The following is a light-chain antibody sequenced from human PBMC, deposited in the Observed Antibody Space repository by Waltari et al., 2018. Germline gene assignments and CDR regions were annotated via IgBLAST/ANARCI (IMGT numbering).Light chain of an antibody. CDR3: HQRFNWPLT. V-gene: IGKV3-11*01. CDR2: DAS. CDR1: QSVRNY. Sequence: EIVLTQSPAPMSLSPGERATLSCRASQSVRNYLAWYQQKPGQAPRLLFYDASSRAPGTPVRCSGSGSGTDFTLTSSSLEPEDFALYYCHQRFNWPLTFGGGTKVEIK. J-gene: IGKJ4*01.